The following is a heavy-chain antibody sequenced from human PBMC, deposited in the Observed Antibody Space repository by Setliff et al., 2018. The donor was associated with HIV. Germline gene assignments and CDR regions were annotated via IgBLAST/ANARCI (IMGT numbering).Heavy chain of an antibody. J-gene: IGHJ4*02. D-gene: IGHD3-10*01. CDR3: AAKPMIRGRPFAF. CDR2: INHSGTT. Sequence: PSETLPLTCAVYGPSFSGYYWNWIRQFPGKSLEWIGEINHSGTTNYSPSFKSRLNISVDVSKNQFSLRLASLSAADTAAYFCAAKPMIRGRPFAFWGQATLVTVS. V-gene: IGHV4-34*01. CDR1: GPSFSGYY.